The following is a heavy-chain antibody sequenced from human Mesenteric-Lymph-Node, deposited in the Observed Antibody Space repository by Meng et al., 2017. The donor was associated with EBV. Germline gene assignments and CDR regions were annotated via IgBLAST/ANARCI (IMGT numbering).Heavy chain of an antibody. CDR1: GAAFSGNY. D-gene: IGHD5-18*01. CDR2: IDPTGNT. Sequence: LKEWGSGLLSPSVTLALTCPAYGAAFSGNYGGWMRQPPGKGLEWIGEIDPTGNTKYIPSLKSRVTISLDTSRNQLSLKLTSVTAADTAVYYCSIWDTGALQNYWGPGTLVTVSS. J-gene: IGHJ4*02. V-gene: IGHV4-34*01. CDR3: SIWDTGALQNY.